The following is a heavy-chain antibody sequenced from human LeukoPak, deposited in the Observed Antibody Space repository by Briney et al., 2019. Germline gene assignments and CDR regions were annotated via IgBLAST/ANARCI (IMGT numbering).Heavy chain of an antibody. Sequence: SETLSLTCTVSGGSISSGDYYWSWIRQPPGKGLEWIGYIYYSGSTYYNPSLKSRVTISVDTSKNQFSLKLSSVTAADTAVYYCARAADSRSYYGYYYYGMDVWGQGTTVTVSS. CDR1: GGSISSGDYY. V-gene: IGHV4-30-4*01. J-gene: IGHJ6*02. D-gene: IGHD1-26*01. CDR3: ARAADSRSYYGYYYYGMDV. CDR2: IYYSGST.